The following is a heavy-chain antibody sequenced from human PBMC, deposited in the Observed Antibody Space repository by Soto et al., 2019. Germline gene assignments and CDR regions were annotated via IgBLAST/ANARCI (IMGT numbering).Heavy chain of an antibody. V-gene: IGHV3-9*01. Sequence: ESGGGLVQPGGSRRLSCVVSGSSFDDYAMHWVRQVPGKGLEWVSGINWDSGDIGYADSVKGRFTISRDNAKNSLYLQMSSLKPEDTALYYCAKDTAPGFYDANGHLDYWGQGTPVTVSS. CDR2: INWDSGDI. CDR3: AKDTAPGFYDANGHLDY. D-gene: IGHD2-8*01. J-gene: IGHJ4*02. CDR1: GSSFDDYA.